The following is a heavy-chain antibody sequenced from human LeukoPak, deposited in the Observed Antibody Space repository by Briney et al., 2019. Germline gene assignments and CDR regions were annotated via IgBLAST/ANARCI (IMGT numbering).Heavy chain of an antibody. J-gene: IGHJ4*02. CDR3: TRDHQGTWIYDLEY. CDR2: IKRDGSEI. D-gene: IGHD2-2*01. Sequence: GSLRLSCAASGFTLSNYWMSWVRQAPGKGLEWVANIKRDGSEIYYVGSVRGRFTISRDNAKNSLYLQMNSLRAEDTAVYYCTRDHQGTWIYDLEYWGQGTLVTVSS. CDR1: GFTLSNYW. V-gene: IGHV3-7*01.